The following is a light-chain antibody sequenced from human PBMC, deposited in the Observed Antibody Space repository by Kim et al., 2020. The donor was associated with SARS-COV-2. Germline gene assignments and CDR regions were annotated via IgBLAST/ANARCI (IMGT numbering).Light chain of an antibody. CDR3: QQYGSSPPQT. V-gene: IGKV3-20*01. CDR1: QSISSSY. J-gene: IGKJ1*01. CDR2: GAS. Sequence: EIVLTQSPGTLSLSPGERATLSCRTSQSISSSYLGWYQQKPGQAPRLLIYGASSRATGIPDRFSGSGSGTDFTLTISRLEPEDFAVYYCQQYGSSPPQTFGQGTKLEI.